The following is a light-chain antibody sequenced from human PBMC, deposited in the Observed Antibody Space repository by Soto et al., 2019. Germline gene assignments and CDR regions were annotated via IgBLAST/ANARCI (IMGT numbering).Light chain of an antibody. J-gene: IGLJ1*01. V-gene: IGLV1-51*01. Sequence: QSVLTQPPSVSAAPGQKVTISCSGSSSNIGGNSVSWYQQLPGTAPKLLIYDDNKRPSGFPDRFSGSKSGTSATLGITGFQTGDEADYYCGSWDSSLSAYVFGTGTKVTV. CDR3: GSWDSSLSAYV. CDR2: DDN. CDR1: SSNIGGNS.